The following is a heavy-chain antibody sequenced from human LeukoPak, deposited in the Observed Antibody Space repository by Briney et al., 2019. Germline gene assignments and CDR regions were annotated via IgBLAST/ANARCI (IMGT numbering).Heavy chain of an antibody. D-gene: IGHD3-3*01. J-gene: IGHJ4*02. CDR3: ARLDTIFGVAKGFDY. Sequence: SETLSLTCTVSSGSISGYYWSWIRQPPGKGLEYSGYIYYSGSTNYNTSLKSRVTISVDTSKHQFSLKLSSVTAADTAVYYCARLDTIFGVAKGFDYWGQGTLVTVSS. CDR2: IYYSGST. CDR1: SGSISGYY. V-gene: IGHV4-59*01.